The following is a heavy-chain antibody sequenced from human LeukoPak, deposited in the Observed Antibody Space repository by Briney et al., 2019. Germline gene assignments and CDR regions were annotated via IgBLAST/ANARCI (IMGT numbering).Heavy chain of an antibody. CDR3: ARAKTKTGTTPGLDY. Sequence: GSLRLSCSASGFTFSSYSMNWVRQAPGKGLEWVSSISSSSSYIYYADSVKGRFTISRDNAKNSLYLQMNSLRAEDTAVYYCARAKTKTGTTPGLDYWGQGTLVTVSS. D-gene: IGHD1-7*01. J-gene: IGHJ4*02. CDR2: ISSSSSYI. V-gene: IGHV3-21*01. CDR1: GFTFSSYS.